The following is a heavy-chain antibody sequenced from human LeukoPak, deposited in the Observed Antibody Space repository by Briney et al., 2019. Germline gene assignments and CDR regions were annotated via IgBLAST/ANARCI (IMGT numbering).Heavy chain of an antibody. J-gene: IGHJ5*02. D-gene: IGHD2-2*01. CDR1: GFTFDDYA. Sequence: PGGSLRLSCAASGFTFDDYAMHWVRQAPGKGLEWVSGISWNSGSMDYADSVKGRFTISRDNSKNTLYLQMNSLRAEDTAVYYCAKEGVPAAMTRAWYNWFDPWGQGTLVTVSS. CDR2: ISWNSGSM. V-gene: IGHV3-9*01. CDR3: AKEGVPAAMTRAWYNWFDP.